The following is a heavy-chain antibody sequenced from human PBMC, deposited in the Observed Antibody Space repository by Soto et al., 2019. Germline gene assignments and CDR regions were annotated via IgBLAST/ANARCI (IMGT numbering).Heavy chain of an antibody. D-gene: IGHD2-2*01. Sequence: ASVKVSCKASGYTFTSYGISWVRQAPGQGLEWMGWISAYNGNTNYAQKLQGRVTMTTDTSTSTAYMELRSLRSDDTAVYYCASAYCSSTSCYDYYDYWGQGTLVTVSS. CDR1: GYTFTSYG. V-gene: IGHV1-18*01. CDR3: ASAYCSSTSCYDYYDY. J-gene: IGHJ4*02. CDR2: ISAYNGNT.